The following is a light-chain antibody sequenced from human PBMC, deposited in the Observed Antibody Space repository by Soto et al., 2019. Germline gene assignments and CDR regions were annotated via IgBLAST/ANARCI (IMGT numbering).Light chain of an antibody. V-gene: IGKV3-15*01. J-gene: IGKJ1*01. Sequence: ELLQTQSPATLSVSPGAGVTLSCRAGQSVNNDLAWYQQKPGQAPSLLTHGASTRAAGVPARFSGRGSGTEFTLTITSLQSEDSAVYYCQEYNRRPPATFGQGT. CDR1: QSVNND. CDR2: GAS. CDR3: QEYNRRPPAT.